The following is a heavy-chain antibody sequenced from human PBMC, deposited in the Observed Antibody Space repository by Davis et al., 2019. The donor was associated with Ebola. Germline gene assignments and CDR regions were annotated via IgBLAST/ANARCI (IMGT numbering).Heavy chain of an antibody. D-gene: IGHD2-15*01. CDR1: GGSISSDAHH. Sequence: PSETLSLTCAVSGGSISSDAHHWNWIRQHPGKGLEWIGYIYHSGSTYYNPSLRSRVSVSVEPSKNQFSLTLSSVTAADTAVYYCARSGYCTGGSCYQDWFFYNWGQGTLVTVSS. V-gene: IGHV4-31*11. CDR2: IYHSGST. J-gene: IGHJ4*02. CDR3: ARSGYCTGGSCYQDWFFYN.